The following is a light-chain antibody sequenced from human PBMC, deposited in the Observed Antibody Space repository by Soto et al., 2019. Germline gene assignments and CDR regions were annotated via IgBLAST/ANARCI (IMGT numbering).Light chain of an antibody. CDR2: RNN. CDR3: AAWDDSLGGVV. Sequence: QSVLTQPPSASGTPGQRVTISCSGSSSNIGSNYVYWYQQLPGTVPQLLIYRNNERPSGVPDRFSGSKSGTSASLAISGLRSEDEADYYCAAWDDSLGGVVFGGGTKVTVL. V-gene: IGLV1-47*01. J-gene: IGLJ2*01. CDR1: SSNIGSNY.